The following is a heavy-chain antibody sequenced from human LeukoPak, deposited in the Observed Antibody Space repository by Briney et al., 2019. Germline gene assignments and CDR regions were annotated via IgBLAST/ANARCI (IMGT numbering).Heavy chain of an antibody. D-gene: IGHD3-10*02. CDR1: GGTFSSYA. Sequence: SVKVSCKAAGGTFSSYAISWVRQAPGQGLEWMGGIIPIFGTANYAQKFQGRVTITADESTSTAYMELSSLRSEDTAVYYCARDLSGGYGYYFDYWGQGTLVTVSS. CDR2: IIPIFGTA. V-gene: IGHV1-69*13. CDR3: ARDLSGGYGYYFDY. J-gene: IGHJ4*02.